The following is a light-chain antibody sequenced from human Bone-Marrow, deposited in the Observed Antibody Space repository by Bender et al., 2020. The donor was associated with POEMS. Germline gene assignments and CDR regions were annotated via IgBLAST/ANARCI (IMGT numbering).Light chain of an antibody. CDR3: QSADSSGTWV. V-gene: IGLV3-25*03. CDR1: ALPKQY. CDR2: KDS. J-gene: IGLJ3*02. Sequence: VLTQPPSVSVSPGQTATITCSGDALPKQYAYWYQQKPGQAPVLVIYKDSERPSGIPERFSGSSSGTTVTLTISGVQAEDEADYYCQSADSSGTWVFGGGTKLTVL.